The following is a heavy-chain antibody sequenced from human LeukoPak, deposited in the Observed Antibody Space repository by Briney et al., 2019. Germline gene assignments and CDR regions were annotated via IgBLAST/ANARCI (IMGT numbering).Heavy chain of an antibody. D-gene: IGHD3-10*01. CDR2: IYHSGNT. CDR3: ARDNYYGSGRKFDP. J-gene: IGHJ5*02. Sequence: SETLSLTCTVSGGSISSSSYYWGWIRQPPGKGLEWIGSIYHSGNTNYNPSLKSRVTISVDKSKNQFSLKLSSVTAADTAVYYCARDNYYGSGRKFDPWGQGTLVTASS. V-gene: IGHV4-39*07. CDR1: GGSISSSSYY.